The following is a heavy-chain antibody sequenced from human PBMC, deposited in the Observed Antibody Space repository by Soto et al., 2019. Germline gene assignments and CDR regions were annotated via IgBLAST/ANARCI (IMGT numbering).Heavy chain of an antibody. V-gene: IGHV1-69*13. Sequence: GASVKVSCKASGGTFSSYAISWVRQAPGQGLEWMGGIIPIFGTANYAQKFQGRVTITADESTSTAYMELSSLRSEDTAVYYCARDETCYYDSSAQKAFDIWGQGTMVTVSS. CDR3: ARDETCYYDSSAQKAFDI. J-gene: IGHJ3*02. D-gene: IGHD3-22*01. CDR2: IIPIFGTA. CDR1: GGTFSSYA.